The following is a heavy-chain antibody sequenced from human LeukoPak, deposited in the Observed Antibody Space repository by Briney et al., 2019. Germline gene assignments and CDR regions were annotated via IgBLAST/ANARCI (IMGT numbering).Heavy chain of an antibody. J-gene: IGHJ6*03. D-gene: IGHD6-13*01. V-gene: IGHV4-61*01. CDR2: IYYSGST. CDR3: ARGIAGYYYYYYMDV. Sequence: SETLSLTCIVSGDTVDTRHFYWTWIRQPPGKGLEWIGYIYYSGSTNYNPSLKSRVTISVDTSKNQFSLKLSSVTAADTAVYYCARGIAGYYYYYYMDVWGKGTTVTVSS. CDR1: GDTVDTRHFY.